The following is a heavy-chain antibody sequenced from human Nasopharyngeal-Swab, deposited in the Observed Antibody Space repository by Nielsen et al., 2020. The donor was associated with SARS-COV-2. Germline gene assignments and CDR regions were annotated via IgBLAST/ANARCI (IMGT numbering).Heavy chain of an antibody. CDR2: VGTAGDT. D-gene: IGHD3-10*01. J-gene: IGHJ3*02. V-gene: IGHV3-13*01. Sequence: LSLTCAASGFTFSSYDMHWVRQATGKGLEWVSAVGTAGDTYYPDSVKGRFTISRENAKNSLYLQMNSLRAGDTAVYYCARANLGYYYGSGSYAFDIWGQGTMVTVSS. CDR3: ARANLGYYYGSGSYAFDI. CDR1: GFTFSSYD.